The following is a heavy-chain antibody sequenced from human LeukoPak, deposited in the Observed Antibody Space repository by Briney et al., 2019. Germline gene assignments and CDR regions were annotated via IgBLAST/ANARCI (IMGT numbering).Heavy chain of an antibody. CDR3: ARRDGSGSYSLYYFDY. D-gene: IGHD3-10*01. CDR2: IYYSGST. CDR1: GGSISSSSYY. V-gene: IGHV4-39*01. J-gene: IGHJ4*02. Sequence: PSETLSLTCTVSGGSISSSSYYWGWIRQPPGKGLEWIGSIYYSGSTYYNPSLKSRVTISVDTSKNQLSLKLSSVTAADTAVYYCARRDGSGSYSLYYFDYWGQGTLVTVSS.